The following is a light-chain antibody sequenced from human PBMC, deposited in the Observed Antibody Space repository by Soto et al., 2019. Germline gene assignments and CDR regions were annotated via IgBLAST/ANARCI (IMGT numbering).Light chain of an antibody. V-gene: IGLV1-44*01. CDR1: SSNIGSNT. CDR2: SND. Sequence: QSVLTQPPSASGTPGQRVTISCSGSSSNIGSNTVNWYQQLPGTAPNLLIYSNDHRPSGVPDRFSGSRSGTSTSLAISGLQSEDEADYYCAAWDDGLNGYVVFGGGTKLTVL. CDR3: AAWDDGLNGYVV. J-gene: IGLJ2*01.